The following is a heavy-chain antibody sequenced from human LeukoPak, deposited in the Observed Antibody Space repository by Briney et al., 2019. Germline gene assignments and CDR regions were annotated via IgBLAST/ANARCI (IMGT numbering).Heavy chain of an antibody. J-gene: IGHJ4*02. V-gene: IGHV4-39*01. D-gene: IGHD5-24*01. Sequence: PSETLSLTCTVSGGSISSSSYYWGWIRQPPGKGLEWIGSIYYSGSTYYNPSLKSRVTISVDTSKNQFTLKLSSVTAADTAVYYCARRGWPPNPTIDYWGQGTLVTVSS. CDR2: IYYSGST. CDR3: ARRGWPPNPTIDY. CDR1: GGSISSSSYY.